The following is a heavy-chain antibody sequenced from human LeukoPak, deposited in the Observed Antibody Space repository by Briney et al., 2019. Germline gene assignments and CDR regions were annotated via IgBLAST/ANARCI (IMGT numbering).Heavy chain of an antibody. CDR2: ISSSSYI. Sequence: PGGSLRLSCAASGFTFSSYSMNWVRQAPGKGLEWVSSISSSSYIKYADSVKGRFTISRDNAKNSLYLQMDSLRAEDTAVYHCARVYCSGGDCYSVFDYWGQGTLVTVSS. J-gene: IGHJ4*02. CDR3: ARVYCSGGDCYSVFDY. V-gene: IGHV3-21*01. CDR1: GFTFSSYS. D-gene: IGHD2-15*01.